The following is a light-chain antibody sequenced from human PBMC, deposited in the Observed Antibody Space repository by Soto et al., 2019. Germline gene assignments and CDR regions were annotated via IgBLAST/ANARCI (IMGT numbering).Light chain of an antibody. CDR2: GAS. Sequence: EIVLTQSPGHLSLSPGERATLSCRASQSVSSSYLAWYQQTPGQAPRLLIYGASSRATGIPDRFSGSGCGTDFTLTISRLDPEDAAVYYCQQYGSSRTFGRGTKVDIK. J-gene: IGKJ1*01. CDR3: QQYGSSRT. CDR1: QSVSSSY. V-gene: IGKV3-20*01.